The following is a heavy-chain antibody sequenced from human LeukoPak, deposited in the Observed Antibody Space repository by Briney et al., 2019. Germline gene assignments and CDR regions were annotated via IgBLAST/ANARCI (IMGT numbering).Heavy chain of an antibody. Sequence: PSETLSLTCTVSGGSISSSSYYWGWIRQPPGKGLEWIGSIYYSGSTYYNPTLKSRVSISVDTSKNQFSLKLSSVTAADTAVYYCARTRWIQLWSSWTPPDYWGQGTLVTVSS. V-gene: IGHV4-39*07. CDR1: GGSISSSSYY. J-gene: IGHJ4*02. CDR3: ARTRWIQLWSSWTPPDY. CDR2: IYYSGST. D-gene: IGHD5-18*01.